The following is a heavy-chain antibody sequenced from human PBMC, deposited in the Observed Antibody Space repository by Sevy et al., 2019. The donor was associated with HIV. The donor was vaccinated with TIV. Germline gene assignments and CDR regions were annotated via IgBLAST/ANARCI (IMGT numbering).Heavy chain of an antibody. V-gene: IGHV4-39*01. CDR1: GGSISSSTYY. CDR2: IYYSGRT. D-gene: IGHD6-13*01. J-gene: IGHJ4*02. CDR3: ARRTYSRTTFDY. Sequence: SETLSLTCTVSGGSISSSTYYWAWIRQPPGKGLEWIGSIYYSGRTYYNPSLKSRVTISVDTSKNQFSLRLSSVTAADTAVYYCARRTYSRTTFDYWGQGTLVTVSS.